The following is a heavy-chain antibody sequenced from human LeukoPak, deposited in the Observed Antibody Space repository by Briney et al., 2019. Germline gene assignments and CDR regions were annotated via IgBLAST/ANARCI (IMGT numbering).Heavy chain of an antibody. D-gene: IGHD6-19*01. J-gene: IGHJ4*02. CDR1: GFTFRSYT. V-gene: IGHV3-21*01. CDR2: IRSSGTDI. CDR3: ARGVPASVAGSFDY. Sequence: PGGSLRLSCAASGFTFRSYTMNWVRQTPGKGLEWVSSIRSSGTDIYYADSVKGRFTMFRDNAKNSLYLQMNSLRVEDTAVYYCARGVPASVAGSFDYWGQGTLVIVSS.